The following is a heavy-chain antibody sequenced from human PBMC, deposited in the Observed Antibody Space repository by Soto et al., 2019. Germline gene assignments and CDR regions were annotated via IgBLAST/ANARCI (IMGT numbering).Heavy chain of an antibody. J-gene: IGHJ3*02. V-gene: IGHV3-21*01. D-gene: IGHD3-10*02. CDR1: GFTFSIYS. CDR2: IDSSSNYI. Sequence: GGSLRLSCAASGFTFSIYSMDWVRQAPGKGLEWVSSIDSSSNYIYYADSVKGRFTISRDNAKNSVHLQMNSLRAEDTAVYYCAREAHFYGRSDVFDIWGQGTMVTVSS. CDR3: AREAHFYGRSDVFDI.